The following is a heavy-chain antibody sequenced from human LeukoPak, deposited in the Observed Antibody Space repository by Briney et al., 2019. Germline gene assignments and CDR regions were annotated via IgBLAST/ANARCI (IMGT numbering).Heavy chain of an antibody. V-gene: IGHV1-18*01. CDR1: GYTFTSYG. D-gene: IGHD6-19*01. J-gene: IGHJ6*02. CDR3: ARDHSSGWEDYYYYYGMDV. Sequence: PRASVKVSCKASGYTFTSYGISWVRQAPGQGLEWMGWISAYNGNTNYAQKLQGRVTMTTDTSTSTAYIELRSLRSDDTAVYYCARDHSSGWEDYYYYYGMDVWGQGTTVTVSS. CDR2: ISAYNGNT.